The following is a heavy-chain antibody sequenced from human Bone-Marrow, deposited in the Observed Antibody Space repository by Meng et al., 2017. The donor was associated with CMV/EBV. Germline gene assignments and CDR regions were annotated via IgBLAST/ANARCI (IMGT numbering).Heavy chain of an antibody. J-gene: IGHJ4*02. D-gene: IGHD5-12*01. V-gene: IGHV3-23*01. CDR3: AKDRTAYDYSYYFDH. CDR1: GFSFGTYA. CDR2: ISGSGENT. Sequence: GGSLRLSCAASGFSFGTYAMSWVRQAPGKGLEWVSGISGSGENTYYSNSVKGRFTISRDTSKKTLYVQMNSLRPDDTAIYYCAKDRTAYDYSYYFDHCGQGRLVTASS.